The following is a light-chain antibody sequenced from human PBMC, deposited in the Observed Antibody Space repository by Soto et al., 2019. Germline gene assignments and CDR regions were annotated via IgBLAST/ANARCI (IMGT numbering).Light chain of an antibody. V-gene: IGLV2-14*03. CDR1: SSDVGGHYF. Sequence: QSALTQPASVSGSPGQSVTTSCTGTSSDVGGHYFVSWYPHHPGKAPKLIISDVSNRPSGVSNRFSGSKSGNTASLTISGLQAEDEADYYCSSYTSTSVLEVFGTGTKLTVL. CDR2: DVS. J-gene: IGLJ1*01. CDR3: SSYTSTSVLEV.